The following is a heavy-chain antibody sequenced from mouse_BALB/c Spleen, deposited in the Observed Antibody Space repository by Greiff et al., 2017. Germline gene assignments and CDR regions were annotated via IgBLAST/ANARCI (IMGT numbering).Heavy chain of an antibody. D-gene: IGHD1-1*01. CDR1: GFTFSSYA. V-gene: IGHV5-6-5*01. J-gene: IGHJ2*01. CDR3: AREKGYYYGSRYYFDY. CDR2: ISSGGST. Sequence: EVHLVESGGGLVKPGGSLKLSCAASGFTFSSYAMSWVRQTPEKRLEWVASISSGGSTYYPDSVKGRFTISRDNARNILYLQMSSLRSEDTAMYYCAREKGYYYGSRYYFDYWGQGTTLTVSS.